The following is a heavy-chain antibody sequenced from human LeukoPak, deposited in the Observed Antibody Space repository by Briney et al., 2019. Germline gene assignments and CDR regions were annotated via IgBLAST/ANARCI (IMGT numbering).Heavy chain of an antibody. CDR1: GGTFSSYA. CDR2: IIPIFGTA. CDR3: ASGLLYGSGSYYSNNWFDP. J-gene: IGHJ5*02. Sequence: SVKVSCKASGGTFSSYAISWVRQAPGQGLEWMGGIIPIFGTANYAQKFQGRVTITADKSTSTAYMELSSLRSEDTAVYYCASGLLYGSGSYYSNNWFDPWGQGTLVTVSS. D-gene: IGHD3-10*01. V-gene: IGHV1-69*06.